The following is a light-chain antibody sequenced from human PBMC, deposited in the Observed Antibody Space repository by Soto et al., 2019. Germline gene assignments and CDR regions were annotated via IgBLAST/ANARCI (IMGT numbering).Light chain of an antibody. CDR3: IQHNTYPRT. CDR1: QGIGND. CDR2: STY. J-gene: IGKJ1*01. V-gene: IGKV1-17*01. Sequence: ARVTVTRWASQGIGNDLGWYQQNPGKAPKRLIYSTYSLQSGAHSRISGRGAGTEFSLTIRSLQHEDAAIYYRIQHNTYPRTFGQGTKVDIK.